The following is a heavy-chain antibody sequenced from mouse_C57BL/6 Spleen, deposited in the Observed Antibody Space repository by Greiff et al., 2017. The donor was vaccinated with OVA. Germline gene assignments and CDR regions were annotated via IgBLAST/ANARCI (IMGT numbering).Heavy chain of an antibody. V-gene: IGHV3-6*01. J-gene: IGHJ1*03. CDR1: GYSITSGYY. D-gene: IGHD2-1*01. CDR2: ISYDGSN. Sequence: EVQLQQSGPGLVKPSQSLSLTCSVTGYSITSGYYWNWIRQFPGNKLEWMGYISYDGSNNYNPSLKNRIAITRDTSKNQFFLKLNSVTTEDTATYYCARGGYILLLSGYFDVWGTGTTVTVSS. CDR3: ARGGYILLLSGYFDV.